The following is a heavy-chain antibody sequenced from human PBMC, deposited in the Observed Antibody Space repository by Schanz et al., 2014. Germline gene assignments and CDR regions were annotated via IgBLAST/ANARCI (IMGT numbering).Heavy chain of an antibody. CDR1: GFTFGDYA. CDR2: INTGVNT. Sequence: EVQLLESGGGLVQPGGSLRLSCAASGFTFGDYAMTWVRQAPGKGLEWVSAINTGVNTYYADSVRGRFTISSDNSKSTLYLQMSSLRAEDTAVYYCAKSQGSSFDSWGQGTLVTVSS. CDR3: AKSQGSSFDS. V-gene: IGHV3-23*01. J-gene: IGHJ4*02. D-gene: IGHD6-13*01.